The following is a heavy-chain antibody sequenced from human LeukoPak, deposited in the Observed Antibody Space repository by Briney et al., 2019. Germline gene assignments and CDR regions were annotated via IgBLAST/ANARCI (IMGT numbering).Heavy chain of an antibody. V-gene: IGHV3-30*02. CDR3: AKDGQLLPHPTNCYMDV. CDR1: GFTFSSYG. J-gene: IGHJ6*03. Sequence: GGSLRLSCAASGFTFSSYGMHWVRQAPGKGLEWVAFIRYDGSNKYYADSVKGRFTISRDNSKNTLYLQMNSLRAEDTAVYYCAKDGQLLPHPTNCYMDVWGKGTTVTISS. D-gene: IGHD2-2*01. CDR2: IRYDGSNK.